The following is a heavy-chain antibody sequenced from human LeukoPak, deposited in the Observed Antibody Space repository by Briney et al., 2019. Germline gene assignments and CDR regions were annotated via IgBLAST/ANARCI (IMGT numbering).Heavy chain of an antibody. CDR3: ARELGENYDFWSGYYTLDY. Sequence: PSETLSLTCTASGGSISSGSYYWSWIRQPAGKGLEWIGRIYTSGSTNYNSSLKRRVTISVDTSKNQFSLKLSSVTAADTAAYYCARELGENYDFWSGYYTLDYWGQGTLVTVSS. CDR2: IYTSGST. D-gene: IGHD3-3*01. V-gene: IGHV4-61*02. J-gene: IGHJ4*02. CDR1: GGSISSGSYY.